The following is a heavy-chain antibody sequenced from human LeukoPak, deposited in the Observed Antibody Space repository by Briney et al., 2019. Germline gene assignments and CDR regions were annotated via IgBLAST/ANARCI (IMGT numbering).Heavy chain of an antibody. V-gene: IGHV1-69*04. CDR2: IIPILGIA. D-gene: IGHD3-9*01. CDR3: ARDHYDILTGYPLNWFDP. Sequence: SVKVSCKASGGTFSSYAISWVRQAPGQGLEWVGRIIPILGIANYAQKFQGRVTITADKSTSTAYMELSSLRSEDTAVYYCARDHYDILTGYPLNWFDPWGQGTLVTVSS. CDR1: GGTFSSYA. J-gene: IGHJ5*02.